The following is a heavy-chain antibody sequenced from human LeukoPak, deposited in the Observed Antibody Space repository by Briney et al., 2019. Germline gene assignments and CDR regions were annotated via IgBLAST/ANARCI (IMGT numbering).Heavy chain of an antibody. CDR2: FDPEDGET. Sequence: ASVKVSCKVSGYTLTELSMNWVRQAPGKGLEWMGGFDPEDGETIYAQKFQGRVTMTEDTSTDTAYTELSSLRSEDTAVYYCSTTSRDYYYYYYYYMDVWGKGTTVTISS. J-gene: IGHJ6*03. D-gene: IGHD3-10*01. CDR1: GYTLTELS. V-gene: IGHV1-24*01. CDR3: STTSRDYYYYYYYYMDV.